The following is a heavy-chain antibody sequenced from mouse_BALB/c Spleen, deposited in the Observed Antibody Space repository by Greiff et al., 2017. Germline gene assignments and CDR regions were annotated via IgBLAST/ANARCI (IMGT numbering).Heavy chain of an antibody. J-gene: IGHJ3*01. CDR3: ASSPLLYDYDGPWFAY. CDR2: IDPYYGST. D-gene: IGHD2-4*01. CDR1: GYSFTGYN. Sequence: VQLQQSGPELEKPGASVKISCKASGYSFTGYNMNWVKQSNGKSLEWIGNIDPYYGSTSYNQKFKGKATLTVDKSSSTAYMQLKSLTSEDSAVYYCASSPLLYDYDGPWFAYWGQGTLVTVSA. V-gene: IGHV1-39*01.